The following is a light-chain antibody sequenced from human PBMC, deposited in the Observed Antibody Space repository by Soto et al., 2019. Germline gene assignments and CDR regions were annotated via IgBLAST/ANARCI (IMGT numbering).Light chain of an antibody. Sequence: ETVLTQSPGTLSLSPGERATLSCRARQSIRSNYLAWYRQTPGQAPRLLIYGASKRASGIADRFSGSGSGTDVTLIISRLEPEDFALYYCQQYGRSPVTFGQETKVEIK. CDR2: GAS. J-gene: IGKJ1*01. CDR3: QQYGRSPVT. CDR1: QSIRSNY. V-gene: IGKV3-20*01.